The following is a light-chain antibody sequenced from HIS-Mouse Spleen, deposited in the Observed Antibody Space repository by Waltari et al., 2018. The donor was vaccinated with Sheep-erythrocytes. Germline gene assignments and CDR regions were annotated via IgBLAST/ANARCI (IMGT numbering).Light chain of an antibody. J-gene: IGLJ3*02. V-gene: IGLV2-23*01. CDR3: CSYAGSSTPWV. CDR2: EGS. CDR1: SSDVGSYNL. Sequence: QSALTQPASVSGSPGQSITISCTGTSSDVGSYNLVSWYQQHPGKAPKLMIYEGSKRPSGVFKRFAGSKVGNTASLTISGLQAEDEADYYCCSYAGSSTPWVFGGGTKLTVL.